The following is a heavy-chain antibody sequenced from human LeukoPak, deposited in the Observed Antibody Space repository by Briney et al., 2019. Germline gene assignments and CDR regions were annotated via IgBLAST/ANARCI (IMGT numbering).Heavy chain of an antibody. D-gene: IGHD3-3*02. J-gene: IGHJ3*02. Sequence: GGSLRLSCVVSGFTLSSLNWVRQAPGKGLQWLSSISSRSSYIFYADSVKGRFTISRDNSKNSLYLQMNSLRAEDTAVYYCATYSLSISGGFDIWGQGTMVTVSS. V-gene: IGHV3-21*01. CDR1: GFTLSS. CDR3: ATYSLSISGGFDI. CDR2: ISSRSSYI.